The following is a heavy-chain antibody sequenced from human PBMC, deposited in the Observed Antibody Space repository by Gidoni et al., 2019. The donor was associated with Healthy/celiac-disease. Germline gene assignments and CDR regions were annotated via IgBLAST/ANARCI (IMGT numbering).Heavy chain of an antibody. J-gene: IGHJ4*02. CDR2: IISSSITI. D-gene: IGHD6-6*01. Sequence: EVQLVESGGGLVQPGGSLSHSCAASGFTFRNYSMTWVRQVPGTGLDCVSYIISSSITIYYADSVKGRFTISRDNAKNSLYLQMNSLRDEDTAVYYCARGGRYSSSSGKGYFDYWGQGTLVTVSS. CDR3: ARGGRYSSSSGKGYFDY. V-gene: IGHV3-48*02. CDR1: GFTFRNYS.